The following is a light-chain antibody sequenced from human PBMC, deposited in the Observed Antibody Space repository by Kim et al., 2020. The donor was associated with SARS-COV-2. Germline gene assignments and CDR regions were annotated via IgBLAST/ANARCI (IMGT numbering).Light chain of an antibody. J-gene: IGKJ2*01. V-gene: IGKV3-20*01. Sequence: PGERAPLSCRASPSVASRYLAWYQLKPGQAPRLLIFGASSWAAGVPDRFTGSGSGTDFTLTISSLEPEDFAMYYCQQYGTLPYTFGQGTKVDIK. CDR1: PSVASRY. CDR3: QQYGTLPYT. CDR2: GAS.